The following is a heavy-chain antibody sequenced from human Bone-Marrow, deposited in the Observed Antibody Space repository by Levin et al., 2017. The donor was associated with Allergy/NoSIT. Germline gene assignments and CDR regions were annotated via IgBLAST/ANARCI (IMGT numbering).Heavy chain of an antibody. CDR3: AQDGDPDYGDRFYYYGLDG. V-gene: IGHV1-18*01. CDR2: ISPSSGKT. CDR1: GYSFSNHG. D-gene: IGHD4-17*01. J-gene: IGHJ6*02. Sequence: GESLKISCEAIGYSFSNHGLSWVRQAPGQGLEWMGWISPSSGKTKFAQSFRGRVTMTTDTSTNRAYMELTSLTSDDTAVYYCAQDGDPDYGDRFYYYGLDGWGQGTPVIVSS.